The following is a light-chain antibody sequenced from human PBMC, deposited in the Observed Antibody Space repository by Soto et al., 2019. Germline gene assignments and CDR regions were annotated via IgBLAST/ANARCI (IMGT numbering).Light chain of an antibody. CDR1: QCVTTTY. V-gene: IGKV3-20*01. Sequence: VLTQSPATLSLSPGERAPLSCTASQCVTTTYIAWYQQKFGQAPRLLIYGASTRATGTPDRFTGGGFGTDFTLTISRVEPEDFAVYYCQQYDSSFTFGGGTKVEIK. J-gene: IGKJ4*01. CDR3: QQYDSSFT. CDR2: GAS.